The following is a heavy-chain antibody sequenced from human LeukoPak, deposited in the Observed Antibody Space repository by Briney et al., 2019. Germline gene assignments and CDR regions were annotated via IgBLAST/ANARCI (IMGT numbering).Heavy chain of an antibody. Sequence: SETLSLTCTVSGGSISSYYWSWIRQPAGKGLEWIGRIYTSGSTNYNPSLKSRVTMSVDTSKNQFSLKLSSVTAADTAVYYCARDPDSGSYRGAFDIWGQGTMVTVSS. D-gene: IGHD1-26*01. V-gene: IGHV4-4*07. CDR1: GGSISSYY. CDR2: IYTSGST. CDR3: ARDPDSGSYRGAFDI. J-gene: IGHJ3*02.